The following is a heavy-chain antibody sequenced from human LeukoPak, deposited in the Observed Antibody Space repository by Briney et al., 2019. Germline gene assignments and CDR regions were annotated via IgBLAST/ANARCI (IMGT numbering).Heavy chain of an antibody. CDR2: IYYSGST. D-gene: IGHD5-12*01. V-gene: IGHV4-59*12. J-gene: IGHJ3*02. CDR3: ARRLSGSGDLKAFDI. Sequence: PSETLSLTCTASGGSISNYYWSWIRQPPGKGLEWIGYIYYSGSTNYNPSLKSRVTISVDTSKNQFSLKLTSVTAADTAVYYCARRLSGSGDLKAFDIWGQGTMVTVSS. CDR1: GGSISNYY.